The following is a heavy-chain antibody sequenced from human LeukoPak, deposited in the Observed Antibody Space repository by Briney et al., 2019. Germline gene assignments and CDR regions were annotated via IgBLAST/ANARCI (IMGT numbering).Heavy chain of an antibody. CDR3: ARVEVSYDILTGYCGEADY. V-gene: IGHV1-18*04. CDR1: GYTFTSYG. D-gene: IGHD3-9*01. Sequence: GASVKVSCKASGYTFTSYGISWVRQAPGQGLEWMGWISAYNGNTNYAQKLQGRVTMTTDTSTSTAYMELRSLRSDDTAVYYCARVEVSYDILTGYCGEADYRGQGTLVTVSS. J-gene: IGHJ4*02. CDR2: ISAYNGNT.